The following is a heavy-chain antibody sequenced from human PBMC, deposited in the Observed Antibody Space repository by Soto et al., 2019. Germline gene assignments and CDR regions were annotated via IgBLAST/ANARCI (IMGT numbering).Heavy chain of an antibody. CDR2: IKQDGTEK. Sequence: GGSLRLSCAASGFTFSRYWMNWVRQAPGKGLEWVANIKQDGTEKNYVDSVKGRFTISRDNARNSLYLQMDSLRAEDTAVCFCARGDTPMITGMDSFDIWGQGTMVTVSS. CDR3: ARGDTPMITGMDSFDI. CDR1: GFTFSRYW. J-gene: IGHJ3*02. V-gene: IGHV3-7*01. D-gene: IGHD5-18*01.